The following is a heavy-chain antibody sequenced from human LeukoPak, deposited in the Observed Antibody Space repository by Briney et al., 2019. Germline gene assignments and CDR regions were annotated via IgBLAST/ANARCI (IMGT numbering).Heavy chain of an antibody. V-gene: IGHV1-58*01. CDR1: GFTFTSSA. J-gene: IGHJ4*02. Sequence: SVKVSCKASGFTFTSSAVQWVRQARGQRLEWIGWIVVGSGNTNYAQKFQERVAITRDMSTSTAYMELSSLRSEDTAVYYCAADLGRGYNWNYFYFDYWGQGTLVTVSS. CDR2: IVVGSGNT. CDR3: AADLGRGYNWNYFYFDY. D-gene: IGHD1-7*01.